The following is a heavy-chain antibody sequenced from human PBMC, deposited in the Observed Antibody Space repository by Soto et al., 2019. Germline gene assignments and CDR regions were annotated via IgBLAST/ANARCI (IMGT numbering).Heavy chain of an antibody. CDR1: GGSISSGGYY. CDR2: IYHSGST. CDR3: ARFEDSAYYGLFDS. Sequence: SETLSLTCTVSGGSISSGGYYWGWIRQHPGKGLEWIGYIYHSGSTYYNPSLRNRVTISVDLSKNQFSLKLKSVTAADTAVYYCARFEDSAYYGLFDSWGQGTLVTVSS. V-gene: IGHV4-31*02. J-gene: IGHJ4*02. D-gene: IGHD3-22*01.